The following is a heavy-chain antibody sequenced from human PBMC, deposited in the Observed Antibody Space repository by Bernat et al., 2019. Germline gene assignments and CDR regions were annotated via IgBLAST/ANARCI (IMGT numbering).Heavy chain of an antibody. CDR2: INHSGST. V-gene: IGHV4-34*01. J-gene: IGHJ5*02. D-gene: IGHD6-19*01. CDR3: ARGRGSGWTFDP. CDR1: GGYFSGYY. Sequence: QVQLQQWGAGLLKPSETLSLTCAVYGGYFSGYYWSWIRQPPGKGLEWIGEINHSGSTNYNPSLKSRVTISVDTSKNQFSLKLSSVTAADTAVYYCARGRGSGWTFDPWGQGTLVTVSS.